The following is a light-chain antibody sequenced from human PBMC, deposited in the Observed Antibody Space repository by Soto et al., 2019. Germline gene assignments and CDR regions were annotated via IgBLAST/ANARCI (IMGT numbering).Light chain of an antibody. CDR3: QQYGSSPHV. CDR2: DAS. CDR1: QSVSNSY. V-gene: IGKV3D-20*01. J-gene: IGKJ4*01. Sequence: EIVLTQSPATLSLSPGERATLSCGASQSVSNSYLAWYQQKPGLAPRVLIYDASSRATGIPDRFSGSGSGTEFTLTISRLEPEDFAVYYCQQYGSSPHVFGGGTKVEIK.